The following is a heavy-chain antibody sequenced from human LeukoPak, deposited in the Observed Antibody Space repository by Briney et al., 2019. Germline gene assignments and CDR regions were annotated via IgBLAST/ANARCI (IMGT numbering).Heavy chain of an antibody. CDR3: AKDAGQGAYLDWLLVGWFDP. CDR2: ISGSGGST. V-gene: IGHV3-23*01. CDR1: GFSFSTYG. J-gene: IGHJ5*02. D-gene: IGHD3-9*01. Sequence: GGSLRLSCAASGFSFSTYGMSWVRQAPGKGLEWVSAISGSGGSTYYADSVKGRFTISRDNSKNTLYLQMNSLRAEDTAVYYCAKDAGQGAYLDWLLVGWFDPWGQGTLVTVSS.